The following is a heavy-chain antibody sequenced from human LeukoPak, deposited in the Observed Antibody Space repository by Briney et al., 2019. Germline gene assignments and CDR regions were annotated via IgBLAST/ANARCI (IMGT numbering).Heavy chain of an antibody. CDR1: CYTFTNYG. D-gene: IGHD4-17*01. CDR3: ARAPSYGASSNDY. J-gene: IGHJ4*02. CDR2: NSPYNGKT. V-gene: IGHV1-18*03. Sequence: ASVKVSSKASCYTFTNYGMSWVGQAPGQEREWWGWNSPYNGKTNYAQRHQGRVTMTTETSTNTAYMELRRLSSDDMAVYYCARAPSYGASSNDYWGQGTLITVSS.